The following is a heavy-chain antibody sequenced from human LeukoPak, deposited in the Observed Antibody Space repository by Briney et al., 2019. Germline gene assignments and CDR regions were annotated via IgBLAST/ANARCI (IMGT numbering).Heavy chain of an antibody. V-gene: IGHV1-46*01. J-gene: IGHJ6*03. Sequence: ASVKVSCKASGYTFTSYYMHWVRQAPGQGLEWMGIINPSGGSTSYAQKFQGRVTMTRDTSTSTVYMELSSLRSEDTAVYYCARGVKTIFGVVSPNYYYYMDVWGKGTTVTVSS. D-gene: IGHD3-3*01. CDR2: INPSGGST. CDR3: ARGVKTIFGVVSPNYYYYMDV. CDR1: GYTFTSYY.